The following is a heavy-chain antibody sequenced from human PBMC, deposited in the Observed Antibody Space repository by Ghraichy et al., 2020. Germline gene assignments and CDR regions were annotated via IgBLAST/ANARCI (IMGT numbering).Heavy chain of an antibody. CDR1: GFTFSSYS. J-gene: IGHJ3*02. D-gene: IGHD1-1*01. Sequence: GESLNISCAASGFTFSSYSMNWVRQAPGKGLEWVSYISGSRSHIYYTDSVKGRFTISRDNAENSLYLQMNSLRDEDMAVYYCARSTGTCLRTDGFDIWGHGTMVTVSS. CDR3: ARSTGTCLRTDGFDI. V-gene: IGHV3-48*02. CDR2: ISGSRSHI.